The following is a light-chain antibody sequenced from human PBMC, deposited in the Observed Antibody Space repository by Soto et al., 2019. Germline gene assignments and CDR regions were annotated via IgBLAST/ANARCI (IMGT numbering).Light chain of an antibody. V-gene: IGKV1-5*01. J-gene: IGKJ1*01. CDR1: QSISSW. Sequence: DIQMTQSPSTMSASVGDRVTITCRASQSISSWLAWYQQKPGKAPKLLIYDASSLESGVPSRFSGSGSGTDFTLTISCLQSEDFATYYCRQYYSYPPTFGQGTKVDIK. CDR3: RQYYSYPPT. CDR2: DAS.